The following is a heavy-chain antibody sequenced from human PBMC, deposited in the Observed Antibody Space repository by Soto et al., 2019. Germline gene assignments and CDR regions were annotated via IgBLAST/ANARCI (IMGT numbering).Heavy chain of an antibody. CDR1: GGSISSSSYY. CDR3: ASWNYLTTSSRTLYFDY. CDR2: IYYSGST. J-gene: IGHJ4*02. Sequence: PSETLSLTCTVSGGSISSSSYYWGWIRQPPGKGLEWIGSIYYSGSTYYNPSLKSRVTISVDTSKNQFSLKLSSVTAADTAVYYCASWNYLTTSSRTLYFDYWGQGTLVTVSS. V-gene: IGHV4-39*01. D-gene: IGHD1-7*01.